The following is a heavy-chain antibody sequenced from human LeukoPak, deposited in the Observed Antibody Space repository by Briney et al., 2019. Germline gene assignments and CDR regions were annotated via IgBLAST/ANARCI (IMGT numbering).Heavy chain of an antibody. Sequence: PGGSLRLSCAASGFTFSSCAMHWVRQAPGKGLEYVSAISVNGGSTYYANSVKGRFTISRDNSQNTLYLQMGSLRAEDMAVYYCARAGYSSAWYAEYFQHWGQGTLVTVSS. CDR1: GFTFSSCA. CDR3: ARAGYSSAWYAEYFQH. J-gene: IGHJ1*01. CDR2: ISVNGGST. D-gene: IGHD6-19*01. V-gene: IGHV3-64*01.